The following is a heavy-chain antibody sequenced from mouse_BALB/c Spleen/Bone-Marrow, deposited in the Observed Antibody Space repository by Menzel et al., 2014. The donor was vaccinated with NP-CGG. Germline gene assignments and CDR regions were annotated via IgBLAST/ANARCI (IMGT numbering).Heavy chain of an antibody. Sequence: QVQLQQSGPELVRPGPSVQISCKAYGYAFSVYWMNWMKQRTGQDLEWIGQIYPEDSDTNYNGTFKRRATLTADNSSNTTYLQLIRLTSEASAVYFCARVGSSVDYRGQGTTLTGSS. V-gene: IGHV1-80*01. CDR3: ARVGSSVDY. D-gene: IGHD1-3*01. CDR1: GYAFSVYW. J-gene: IGHJ2*01. CDR2: IYPEDSDT.